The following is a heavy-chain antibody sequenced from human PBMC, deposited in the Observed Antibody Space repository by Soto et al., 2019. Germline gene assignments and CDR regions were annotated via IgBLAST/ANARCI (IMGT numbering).Heavy chain of an antibody. Sequence: GGSLRLSCAASGFTVSNYWMNWVRQAPGKGLEWVANINQDGGGKYYVDSVKGRFTISRDNAKNSLYLQMNSLRAEDTAVYYCARDQTGLGIDYWGQGTLVTVSS. D-gene: IGHD7-27*01. CDR3: ARDQTGLGIDY. CDR2: INQDGGGK. J-gene: IGHJ4*02. V-gene: IGHV3-7*01. CDR1: GFTVSNYW.